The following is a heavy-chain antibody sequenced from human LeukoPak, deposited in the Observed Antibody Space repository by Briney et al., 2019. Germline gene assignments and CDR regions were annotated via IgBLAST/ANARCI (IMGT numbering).Heavy chain of an antibody. CDR2: INHNGGT. CDR1: GGSFSDYS. V-gene: IGHV4-34*01. CDR3: ARGGWFGFDY. D-gene: IGHD3-10*01. Sequence: PSETLSLTCAVYGGSFSDYSWTWIRQAPGEGLEWIGEINHNGGTNHNPSLVSRVIMSVDTSKNQFSLKVSSVTAADTAVYYCARGGWFGFDYWGQGTLVTVSS. J-gene: IGHJ4*02.